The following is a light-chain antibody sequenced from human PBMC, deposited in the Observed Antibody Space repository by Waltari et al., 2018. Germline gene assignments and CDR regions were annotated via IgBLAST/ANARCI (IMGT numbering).Light chain of an antibody. V-gene: IGKV3-11*01. CDR1: QSINNF. CDR3: QLRDNWPPYT. Sequence: EIVLTQSPATLSLSLGQRATLSCRASQSINNFLAGYPPNPGQPPRLLIADASSRATGIPARFSGSGSWTDFTLTISRLEPEDFAIYYCQLRDNWPPYTFGQGTKLEIK. J-gene: IGKJ2*01. CDR2: DAS.